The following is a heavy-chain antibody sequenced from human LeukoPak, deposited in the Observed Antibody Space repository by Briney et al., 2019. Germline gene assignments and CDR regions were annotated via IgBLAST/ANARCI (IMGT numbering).Heavy chain of an antibody. D-gene: IGHD6-13*01. CDR1: GFTFSSYW. CDR3: AKEKIAAAYFDY. J-gene: IGHJ4*02. V-gene: IGHV3-74*01. CDR2: ISSDGSST. Sequence: GGSLRLSCAASGFTFSSYWMQWVRQAPGKGLVWVSHISSDGSSTSYADSVKGRFTISRDNSKNTLYLQMNSLRAEDTAVYYCAKEKIAAAYFDYWGQGTLVTVSS.